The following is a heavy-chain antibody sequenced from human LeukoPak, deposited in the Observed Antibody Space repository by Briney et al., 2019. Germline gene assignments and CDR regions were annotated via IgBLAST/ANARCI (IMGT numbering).Heavy chain of an antibody. Sequence: ETRSLTCAVYSGSFSVYYWSWIPQSPGKGLEWIGEINHSGSTNYNPSLKSRVTISVDTSKNQFSLKLSSVTAADTAVYYCARGCPRDLNCSSTSCPRNWFDPWGQGTLVTVSS. V-gene: IGHV4-34*01. CDR1: SGSFSVYY. CDR2: INHSGST. CDR3: ARGCPRDLNCSSTSCPRNWFDP. J-gene: IGHJ5*02. D-gene: IGHD2-2*01.